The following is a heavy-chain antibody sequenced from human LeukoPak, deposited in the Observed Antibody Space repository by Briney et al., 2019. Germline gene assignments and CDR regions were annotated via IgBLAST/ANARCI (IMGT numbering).Heavy chain of an antibody. CDR1: GFTFSSYA. J-gene: IGHJ3*02. Sequence: GGSLRLSCAASGFTFSSYAMHWVRQAPGKGLEWVAVISYDGSNKYYADSVKGRFTISRDNSKNTLYLQMNSLRAEDTAVYYCASFTHPPMIVNPNAFDIWGQGTMVTVSS. CDR3: ASFTHPPMIVNPNAFDI. V-gene: IGHV3-30-3*01. D-gene: IGHD3-22*01. CDR2: ISYDGSNK.